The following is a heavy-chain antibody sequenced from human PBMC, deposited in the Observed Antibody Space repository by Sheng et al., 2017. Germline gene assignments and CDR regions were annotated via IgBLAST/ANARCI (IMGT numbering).Heavy chain of an antibody. CDR1: GFTFSSYE. Sequence: EVQLVESGGGLVQPGGSLRLSCAASGFTFSSYEMNWVRQAPGKGLEWVSYISSSGFPIYYADSVKGRFTISRENAKNSLYLQMNSLRAEDTAVYYCACRYHDILTGYYNLLGYWGQGTLVTVSS. V-gene: IGHV3-48*03. CDR3: ACRYHDILTGYYNLLGY. J-gene: IGHJ4*02. D-gene: IGHD3-9*01. CDR2: ISSSGFPI.